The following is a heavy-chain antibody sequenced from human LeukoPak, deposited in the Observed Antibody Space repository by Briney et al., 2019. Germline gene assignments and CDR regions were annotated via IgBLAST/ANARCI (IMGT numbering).Heavy chain of an antibody. CDR1: GFTVSSNY. CDR2: IYSGGST. V-gene: IGHV3-53*01. J-gene: IGHJ4*02. CDR3: ARDLGGSGFDY. Sequence: GGSLRLSCAASGFTVSSNYMGWVRQAPGKGLEWVSVIYSGGSTYYADSVKGRFTISRDNSKNTLYLQMNSLRAEDTAVYYCARDLGGSGFDYWGQGTLVTVSS. D-gene: IGHD3-10*01.